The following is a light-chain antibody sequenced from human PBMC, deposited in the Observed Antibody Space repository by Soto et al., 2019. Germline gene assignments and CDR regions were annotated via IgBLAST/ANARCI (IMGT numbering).Light chain of an antibody. CDR3: QQSYSTVT. V-gene: IGKV1-39*01. CDR2: AAS. J-gene: IGKJ2*01. CDR1: QSISNY. Sequence: DIQMTQSPSSLSASVGDRVTITCRASQSISNYLNWYQQKPGKAPKLLIYAASSLQSGVPSRFSDSGSGTDFTLTISSLQPEDFATYYCQQSYSTVTFAQGTKVDIK.